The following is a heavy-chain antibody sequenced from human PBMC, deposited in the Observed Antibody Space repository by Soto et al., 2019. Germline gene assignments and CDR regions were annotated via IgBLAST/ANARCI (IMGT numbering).Heavy chain of an antibody. Sequence: LETLSLTCTVSGGSISSYYWSWIRQPPGKGLEWIGYIYYSGSTNYNPSLKSRVTISVDTSKNQFSLKLSSVTAADTAVYYCARVPYGDYTDYYYYYMDVWGKGTTVTVSS. CDR3: ARVPYGDYTDYYYYYMDV. V-gene: IGHV4-59*01. CDR2: IYYSGST. D-gene: IGHD4-17*01. CDR1: GGSISSYY. J-gene: IGHJ6*03.